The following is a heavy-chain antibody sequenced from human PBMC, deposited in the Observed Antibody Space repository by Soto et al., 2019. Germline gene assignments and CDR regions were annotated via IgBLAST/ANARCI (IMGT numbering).Heavy chain of an antibody. Sequence: GASVKVSCKASGYTFTGYYMHWVRQAPGQGLEWMGWINPNSGGTNYAQKFQGWVTMTRDTSISTAYMELSRLRSDDTAVYYCAISSLYGSGSYYNVDYYYGMDVWGQGTTVTVSS. D-gene: IGHD3-10*01. CDR1: GYTFTGYY. V-gene: IGHV1-2*04. CDR2: INPNSGGT. CDR3: AISSLYGSGSYYNVDYYYGMDV. J-gene: IGHJ6*02.